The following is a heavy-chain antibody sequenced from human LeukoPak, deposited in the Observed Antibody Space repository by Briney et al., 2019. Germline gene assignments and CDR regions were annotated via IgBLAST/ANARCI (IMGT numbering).Heavy chain of an antibody. CDR2: IYYGGST. J-gene: IGHJ4*02. D-gene: IGHD5-18*01. V-gene: IGHV4-59*01. CDR1: GGSISSYY. CDR3: ARGAAGYSYG. Sequence: SETLSLTCTVSGGSISSYYWSWIRQPPGRGLEWIGHIYYGGSTNYNPSLKSRVTISIDTSKNQFSLRLSSVTAADTAVYYCARGAAGYSYGWGQGTLVTVSS.